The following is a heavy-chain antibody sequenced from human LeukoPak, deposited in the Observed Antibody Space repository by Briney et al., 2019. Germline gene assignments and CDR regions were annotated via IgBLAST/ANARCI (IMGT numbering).Heavy chain of an antibody. Sequence: ASVKVSRKASGYTFTGYYMHWVRQAPGQGLEWMGWINPNTGGTNYAQQFQGRVTMTRDTSISTAYMELSRLRSDDTAVYYCARGLCSGGGCSRYYFDYWGQGTRVTVSS. CDR2: INPNTGGT. CDR1: GYTFTGYY. V-gene: IGHV1-2*02. D-gene: IGHD2-15*01. J-gene: IGHJ4*02. CDR3: ARGLCSGGGCSRYYFDY.